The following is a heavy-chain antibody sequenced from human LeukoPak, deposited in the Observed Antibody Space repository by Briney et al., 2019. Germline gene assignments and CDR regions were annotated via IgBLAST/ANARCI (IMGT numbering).Heavy chain of an antibody. CDR1: GYTFTSYY. D-gene: IGHD3-10*01. CDR2: INPSGGST. CDR3: ATTSVLLWFGEPFDY. Sequence: ASVKVSCKASGYTFTSYYMHWVRQAPGQGLEWMGIINPSGGSTSYAQKFQGRVTMTRDMSTSTAYMELRSLRSDDTAVYYCATTSVLLWFGEPFDYWGQGTLVTVSS. J-gene: IGHJ4*02. V-gene: IGHV1-46*01.